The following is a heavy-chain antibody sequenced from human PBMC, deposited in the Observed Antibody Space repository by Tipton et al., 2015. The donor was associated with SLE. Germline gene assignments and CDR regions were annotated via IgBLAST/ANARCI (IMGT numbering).Heavy chain of an antibody. CDR1: GGSFSGHY. D-gene: IGHD3-3*01. J-gene: IGHJ4*02. CDR2: INHSGST. CDR3: ARHLYDFWSGYFDY. Sequence: TLSLTCAVYGGSFSGHYWSWIRQPPGQGLEWIGEINHSGSTNYSPSLKSRVTISVDTSRNQFSLKLRSVIAADTAVYYCARHLYDFWSGYFDYWGQGTLVTVSS. V-gene: IGHV4-34*01.